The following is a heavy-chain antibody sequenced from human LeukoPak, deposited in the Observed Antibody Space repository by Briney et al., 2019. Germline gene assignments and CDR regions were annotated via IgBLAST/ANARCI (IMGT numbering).Heavy chain of an antibody. J-gene: IGHJ4*02. Sequence: SETLSLTCAVSGDSISGSYRSWIRQPPGKGLEWIGFLSYSGTTSYNPSLKSRLTISGDTSRNQFSLKLSSVTAADTAVYYCAREFRGSPRTGFDYWGQGTLVTVSS. CDR2: LSYSGTT. CDR3: AREFRGSPRTGFDY. V-gene: IGHV4-59*12. CDR1: GDSISGSY. D-gene: IGHD1-26*01.